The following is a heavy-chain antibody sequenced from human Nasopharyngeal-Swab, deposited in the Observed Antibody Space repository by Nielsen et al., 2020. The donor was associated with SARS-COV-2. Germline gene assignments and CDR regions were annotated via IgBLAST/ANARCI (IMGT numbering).Heavy chain of an antibody. CDR1: GYTLPRYD. D-gene: IGHD3-10*01. J-gene: IGHJ4*02. CDR2: MNPNSGNT. CDR3: ARYLGGFDY. V-gene: IGHV1-8*01. Sequence: ASAKVSCKASGYTLPRYDINWVRQAPGQGLAWMGWMNPNSGNTCYAQKFQGRVTMTRNTSISTAYMELSSLRSEDTAVYYCARYLGGFDYWGQGTLVTVSS.